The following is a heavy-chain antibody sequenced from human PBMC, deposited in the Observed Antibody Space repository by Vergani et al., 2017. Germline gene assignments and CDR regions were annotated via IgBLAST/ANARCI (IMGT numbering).Heavy chain of an antibody. J-gene: IGHJ4*01. CDR1: GFTFDDYY. V-gene: IGHV3-66*02. D-gene: IGHD2-15*01. Sequence: EVQLVESGGGVVRPGGSLRLSCAASGFTFDDYYMSWVRQAPGKGLEWVSVIKSDGRTSYAESVRGRFTISRDTSRNAVYLQMNILRVEDTGVYYCTRSECSGTTCYGHYFDLWGHGILVTVSS. CDR3: TRSECSGTTCYGHYFDL. CDR2: IKSDGRT.